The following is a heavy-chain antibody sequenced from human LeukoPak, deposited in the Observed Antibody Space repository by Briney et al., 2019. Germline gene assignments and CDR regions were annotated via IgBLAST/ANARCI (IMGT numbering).Heavy chain of an antibody. D-gene: IGHD5-18*01. J-gene: IGHJ4*02. V-gene: IGHV4-38-2*02. CDR3: ARIFIRNGYSSYFDC. CDR1: GFSISSGHY. CDR2: VNQNGTT. Sequence: SETLSLTCTVSGFSISSGHYWGWVRQPPGPGLGGIGGVNQNGTTYYNPSLKSRVTTSVDMSKNQFSLRLRPVTAADTAVYYCARIFIRNGYSSYFDCWGQGTLVTVSS.